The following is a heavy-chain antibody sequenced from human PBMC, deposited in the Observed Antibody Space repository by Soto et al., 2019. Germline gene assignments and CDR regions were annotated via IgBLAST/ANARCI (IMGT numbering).Heavy chain of an antibody. CDR2: IDTSGST. V-gene: IGHV4-4*07. D-gene: IGHD3-3*01. CDR1: GGSISNYY. Sequence: PXGTLSLTCTVSGGSISNYYCNWIRQPAGKGLEWIGRIDTSGSTNYNPSLKSRVTMSVDTSKQEFSLKLSSVTAADTALYYCARGGQDFWSGPFDYWGRGALVTVSS. CDR3: ARGGQDFWSGPFDY. J-gene: IGHJ4*02.